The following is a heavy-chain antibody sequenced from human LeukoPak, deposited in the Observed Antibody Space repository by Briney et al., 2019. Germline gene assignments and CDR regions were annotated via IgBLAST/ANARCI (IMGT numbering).Heavy chain of an antibody. CDR1: GGSISSYY. CDR2: IYYSGST. CDR3: ARDRWGYGSGPVVDY. D-gene: IGHD3-10*01. V-gene: IGHV4-59*12. Sequence: SETLSLTCIVSGGSISSYYWSWIRQPPGKGLEWIGYIYYSGSTNYNPSLKSRVTISVDTSKNQFSLKLSSVTAADTAVYYCARDRWGYGSGPVVDYWGQGTLVTVSS. J-gene: IGHJ4*02.